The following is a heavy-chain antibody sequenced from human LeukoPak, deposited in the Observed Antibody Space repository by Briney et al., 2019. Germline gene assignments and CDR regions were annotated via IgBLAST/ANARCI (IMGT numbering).Heavy chain of an antibody. Sequence: PGGSLRLSCAASGFTFSSYSMNWVRQAPGKGLEWVSYISSSSSTIYYADSVKGRFTISRDNAKNSLYLQMNSLRAEDTAVYYCARDPPTYYYDSSGYEEAGYWGQGTLVTVSS. CDR1: GFTFSSYS. CDR2: ISSSSSTI. V-gene: IGHV3-48*01. D-gene: IGHD3-22*01. J-gene: IGHJ4*02. CDR3: ARDPPTYYYDSSGYEEAGY.